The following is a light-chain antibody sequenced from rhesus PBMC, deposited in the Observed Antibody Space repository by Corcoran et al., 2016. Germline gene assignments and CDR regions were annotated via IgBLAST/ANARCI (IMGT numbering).Light chain of an antibody. V-gene: IGKV1S6*01. CDR2: SAS. J-gene: IGKJ2*01. CDR1: QGISNW. Sequence: DIQMTQSPSSLSASVGDRVTITCQASQGISNWLAWYQQKPGKAPKLLSYSASSLEGGVPSRFSGSGAVTEFTRTISSLQAEDFATYYCQQHDSDPYSFGQGTKVEIK. CDR3: QQHDSDPYS.